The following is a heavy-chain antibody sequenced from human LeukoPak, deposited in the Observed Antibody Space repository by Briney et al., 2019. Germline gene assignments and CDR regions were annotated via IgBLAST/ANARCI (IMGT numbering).Heavy chain of an antibody. CDR2: INPSGGST. Sequence: ASVKVSCKASGYTFTSYGIRWVRQAPGQGLEWMGIINPSGGSTSYAQKFQGRVTMTRDTSTTTVYMELSSLRSEDTAVYYCARVQSSGYDSIDYWGQGTLVTVSS. V-gene: IGHV1-46*01. J-gene: IGHJ4*02. CDR3: ARVQSSGYDSIDY. CDR1: GYTFTSYG. D-gene: IGHD3-22*01.